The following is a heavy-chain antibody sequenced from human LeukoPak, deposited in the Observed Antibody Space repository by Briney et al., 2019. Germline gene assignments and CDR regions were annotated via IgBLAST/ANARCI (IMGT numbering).Heavy chain of an antibody. Sequence: SETLSLTCTVSGGSISSYYWSWIRQPPGKGLEWIGYIYYSGSTKYNPSPKSRVTISVDTSKNQFSLKLTSVTAADTAVYYCARLGIGVVPSAMLGDYYFDYWGQGTLVTVSS. D-gene: IGHD2-2*01. CDR3: ARLGIGVVPSAMLGDYYFDY. V-gene: IGHV4-59*08. J-gene: IGHJ4*02. CDR1: GGSISSYY. CDR2: IYYSGST.